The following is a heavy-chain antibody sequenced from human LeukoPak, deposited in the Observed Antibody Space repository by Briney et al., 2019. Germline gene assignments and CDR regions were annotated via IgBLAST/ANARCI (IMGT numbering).Heavy chain of an antibody. CDR1: GGSFSGYY. J-gene: IGHJ4*02. Sequence: SETLSLTCAVYGGSFSGYYWSWIRQPPGKGLEWLGYIYYSGSTNYNPSLKSRVTISVDTSKNQFSLKLSSVTAADTAVYYCARGYSSSWSPNFDFWGQGTLVTVSS. D-gene: IGHD6-13*01. V-gene: IGHV4-59*01. CDR3: ARGYSSSWSPNFDF. CDR2: IYYSGST.